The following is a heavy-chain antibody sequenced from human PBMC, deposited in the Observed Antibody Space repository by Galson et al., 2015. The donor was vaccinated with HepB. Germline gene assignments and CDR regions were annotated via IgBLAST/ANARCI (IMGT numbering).Heavy chain of an antibody. CDR1: GFTFSSYW. V-gene: IGHV3-7*03. Sequence: SLRLSCAASGFTFSSYWMSWVRQAPGKGLEWVAKIKQDGSEKYYGDSVKGRFTVSRDNAKNSLFLQMSSLRVEDTAIYYCAKEVTRDLEYFDVWGPGALVTVSS. CDR2: IKQDGSEK. CDR3: AKEVTRDLEYFDV. J-gene: IGHJ4*02.